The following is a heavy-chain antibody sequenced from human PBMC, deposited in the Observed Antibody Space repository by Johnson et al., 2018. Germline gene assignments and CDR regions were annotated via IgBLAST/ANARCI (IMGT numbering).Heavy chain of an antibody. CDR2: ITWRRQDV. CDR1: GFTFDDYD. V-gene: IGHV3-9*01. CDR3: AKGGALGLALLSFYKHGLDV. D-gene: IGHD3/OR15-3a*01. J-gene: IGHJ6*02. Sequence: VQLVQSGGGLLQPGMSLTLACPVSGFTFDDYDMHWVRHSPGRGLEWVSGITWRRQDVAYADSVKGRFIISRDNAQNIVRRQMNNLETEDTALYFGAKGGALGLALLSFYKHGLDVWGQGTAVTVSS.